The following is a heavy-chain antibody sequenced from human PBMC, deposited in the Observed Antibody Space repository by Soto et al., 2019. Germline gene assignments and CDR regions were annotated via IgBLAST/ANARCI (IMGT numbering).Heavy chain of an antibody. Sequence: QVQLVQSGTEVRKPGSSVKVSCKASGDSFSTSTFSWVRQTPGQGLEWMGTIIPLLETPDYAQNFQGGVTINADESTSTVYMELSSLRSEDAAVYYCAKAVATGVFDYWGQGTLVIVSS. CDR2: IIPLLETP. J-gene: IGHJ4*02. D-gene: IGHD5-12*01. CDR1: GDSFSTST. CDR3: AKAVATGVFDY. V-gene: IGHV1-69*18.